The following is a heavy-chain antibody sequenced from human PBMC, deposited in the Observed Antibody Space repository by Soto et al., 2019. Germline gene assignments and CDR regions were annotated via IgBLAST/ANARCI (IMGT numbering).Heavy chain of an antibody. Sequence: EVQLVESGGGLVQPGGSLRLSCAASGFTFSSYWMSWVRQAPGKGLEWVANIKQDGSEKYYVDSVKGRFTISRDNAKNSLYLQMNSLRAEDTAVYYCARDPDTVTNSDAFDIWGKGTMVTVSS. V-gene: IGHV3-7*01. CDR2: IKQDGSEK. J-gene: IGHJ3*02. CDR3: ARDPDTVTNSDAFDI. CDR1: GFTFSSYW. D-gene: IGHD4-17*01.